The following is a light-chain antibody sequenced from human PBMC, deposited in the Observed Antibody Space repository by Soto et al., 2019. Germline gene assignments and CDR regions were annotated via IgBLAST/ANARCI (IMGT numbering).Light chain of an antibody. Sequence: EIVLTQSPGTLSLSPGERATLSCRASQSVSSSYLAWYQQKPGQPPRLLIYGASTRATTTPGRFSGSGSGTEFTLTISSLQSEDFAVYFCYQYNNWPTFGQGTKVDIK. J-gene: IGKJ1*01. V-gene: IGKV3D-15*01. CDR3: YQYNNWPT. CDR2: GAS. CDR1: QSVSSSY.